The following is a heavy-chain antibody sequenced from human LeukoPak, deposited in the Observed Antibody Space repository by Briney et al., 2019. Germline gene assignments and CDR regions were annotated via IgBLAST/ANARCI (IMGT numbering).Heavy chain of an antibody. J-gene: IGHJ3*02. CDR2: IYHSGST. CDR3: AREAGSGWYYGNAFDI. V-gene: IGHV4-38-2*02. Sequence: PSETLSLTCTVSGYSISRGYYWGWIRQPPGKGLEWIGSIYHSGSTYYNPSLKSRVTISVDTSKNQFSLKLSSVTAADTAVYYCAREAGSGWYYGNAFDIWGQGTMVTVSS. D-gene: IGHD6-19*01. CDR1: GYSISRGYY.